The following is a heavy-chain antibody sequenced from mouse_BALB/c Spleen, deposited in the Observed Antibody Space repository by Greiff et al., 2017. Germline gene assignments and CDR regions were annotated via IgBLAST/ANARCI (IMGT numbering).Heavy chain of an antibody. CDR2: ISSGGSYT. V-gene: IGHV5-6*01. CDR1: GFTFSSYG. D-gene: IGHD1-1*01. CDR3: ARDGSSWDYYAMDY. J-gene: IGHJ4*01. Sequence: EVQGVESGGDLVKPGGSLKLSCAASGFTFSSYGMSWVRQTPDKRLEWVATISSGGSYTYYPDSVKGRFTISRDNAKNTLYLQMSSLKSEDTAMYYCARDGSSWDYYAMDYWGQGTSVTVSS.